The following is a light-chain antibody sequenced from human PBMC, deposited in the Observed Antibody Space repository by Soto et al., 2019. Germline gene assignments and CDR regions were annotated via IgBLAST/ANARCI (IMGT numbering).Light chain of an antibody. CDR1: QKVSNNY. Sequence: EIVLTQSPGTLSLSPEERATLSCRASQKVSNNYLAWYQQKPGQAPRLLIYGASSRATGIPDRFSGSGSGTDFTLTISRLEPEDFAVYYCQQYGSSPITFGQGTRLEIK. V-gene: IGKV3-20*01. CDR3: QQYGSSPIT. CDR2: GAS. J-gene: IGKJ5*01.